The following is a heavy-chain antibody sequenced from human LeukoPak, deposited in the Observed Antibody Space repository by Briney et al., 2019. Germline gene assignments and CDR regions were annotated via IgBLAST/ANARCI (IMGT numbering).Heavy chain of an antibody. Sequence: GGSLRLSCAAPGFTFTNAWMSSVRQAPGKGLEWVGLIKSKTDGGTTDYTAPVKGRFTISRDDSKNTLYLQMNSLKTEDTAVYFCTTVRRGYYFNYWGQGNLVTVSS. CDR1: GFTFTNAW. V-gene: IGHV3-15*01. J-gene: IGHJ4*02. CDR2: IKSKTDGGTT. CDR3: TTVRRGYYFNY.